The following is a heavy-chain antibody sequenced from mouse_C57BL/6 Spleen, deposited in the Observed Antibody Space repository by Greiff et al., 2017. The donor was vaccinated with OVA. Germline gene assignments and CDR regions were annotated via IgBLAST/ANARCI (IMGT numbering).Heavy chain of an antibody. CDR1: GFTFSDYG. CDR2: ISSGSSTI. D-gene: IGHD1-1*01. V-gene: IGHV5-17*01. Sequence: EVKLVESGGGLVKPGGSLKLSCAASGFTFSDYGMHWVRQAPEKGLEWVAYISSGSSTIYYADTVKGRFTISRDNAKNTLFLQMTSLRSEDTAMYYCARNYGSSDYYAMDYWGQGTSVTVSS. CDR3: ARNYGSSDYYAMDY. J-gene: IGHJ4*01.